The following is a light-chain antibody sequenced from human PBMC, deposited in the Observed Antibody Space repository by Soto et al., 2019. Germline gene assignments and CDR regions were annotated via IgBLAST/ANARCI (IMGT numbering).Light chain of an antibody. CDR3: QQYNKWPLT. V-gene: IGKV3-15*01. CDR2: HAS. Sequence: EIVMTQSPATLSVSPGERATLSCRARQSVSSNLARYQQKPGQAPRLLNYHASTRATGITARFSGSGSGTECTLTISSLQSEDFAVYYCQQYNKWPLTFGGGTKVEIK. J-gene: IGKJ4*01. CDR1: QSVSSN.